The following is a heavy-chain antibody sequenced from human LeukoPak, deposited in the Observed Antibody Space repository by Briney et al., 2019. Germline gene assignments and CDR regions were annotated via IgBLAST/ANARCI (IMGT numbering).Heavy chain of an antibody. D-gene: IGHD6-19*01. J-gene: IGHJ4*02. CDR1: GYTFTSYG. CDR2: ISAYNGNT. Sequence: ASVKVSCKASGYTFTSYGISWVRQAPGQGLEWMGWISAYNGNTNYAQKLQGRVTMTRDTSTSTVYMELSSLRSEDTAVYYCAKVAVTGPFDYWGQGTLVTVSS. V-gene: IGHV1-18*01. CDR3: AKVAVTGPFDY.